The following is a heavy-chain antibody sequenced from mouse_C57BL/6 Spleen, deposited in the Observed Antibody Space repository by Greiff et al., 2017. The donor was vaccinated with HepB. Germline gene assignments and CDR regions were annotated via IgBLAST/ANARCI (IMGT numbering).Heavy chain of an antibody. CDR2: INPSNGGT. Sequence: QVQLQQSGTELVKPGASVKLSCKASGYTFTSYWMHWVKQRPGQGLEWIGNINPSNGGTNYNEKFKSKATLTVDKSSSTAYMQLSSLTSEDSAVYYCARCPNHYGPYYYAMDYWGQGTSVTVSS. CDR1: GYTFTSYW. J-gene: IGHJ4*01. CDR3: ARCPNHYGPYYYAMDY. D-gene: IGHD1-1*01. V-gene: IGHV1-53*01.